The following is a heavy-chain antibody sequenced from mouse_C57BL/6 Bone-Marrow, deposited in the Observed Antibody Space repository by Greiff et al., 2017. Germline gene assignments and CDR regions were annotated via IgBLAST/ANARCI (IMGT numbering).Heavy chain of an antibody. D-gene: IGHD1-1*01. Sequence: EVQLQESGPGLVKPSHSLSLTCSVTGYSITSCYYWNWIRKFPGNKLEWMGYISYDGSNTYNPSLKNQNSITPDTSKNQFVLKLNTVTTEDSATYYCARHASKVVVYYALDYWGQGTTVTVSS. CDR2: ISYDGSN. CDR1: GYSITSCYY. V-gene: IGHV3-6*01. J-gene: IGHJ4*01. CDR3: ARHASKVVVYYALDY.